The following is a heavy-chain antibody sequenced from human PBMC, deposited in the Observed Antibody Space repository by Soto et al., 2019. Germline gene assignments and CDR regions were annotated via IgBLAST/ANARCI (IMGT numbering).Heavy chain of an antibody. Sequence: PSETLSLTCTVSGDSIRTDYWSWIRQSPGKGLEWIGFIYYGGSTNYNPSLKSRVTISVDTPKNQFSLKLSSVTAADTAVYYCAKNWNWGSLVHWGQGTLVTVS. CDR3: AKNWNWGSLVH. CDR1: GDSIRTDY. J-gene: IGHJ4*02. CDR2: IYYGGST. V-gene: IGHV4-59*08. D-gene: IGHD7-27*01.